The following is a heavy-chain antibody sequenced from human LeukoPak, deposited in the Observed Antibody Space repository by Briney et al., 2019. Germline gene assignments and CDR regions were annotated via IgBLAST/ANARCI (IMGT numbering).Heavy chain of an antibody. J-gene: IGHJ4*02. CDR2: IYNSWST. Sequence: KPSDTLSLTRTVFGGSISSYYWSWIRQPAGKGLEWIGRIYNSWSTNCNPSLKHRVTMSVDTSKNQFSLKLSSVTAADTAVYYCARDPGGGGTYYFDYWGQGTLVTVSS. D-gene: IGHD2-15*01. V-gene: IGHV4-4*07. CDR3: ARDPGGGGTYYFDY. CDR1: GGSISSYY.